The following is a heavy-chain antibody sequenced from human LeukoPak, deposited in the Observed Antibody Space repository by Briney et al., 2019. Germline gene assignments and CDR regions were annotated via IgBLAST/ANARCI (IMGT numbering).Heavy chain of an antibody. CDR3: VRDSPLLGEQLVRGDY. D-gene: IGHD6-6*01. Sequence: ASVKVSCKPSGYTFNNYGISWVRQAPGQGLEWMGWISGHSGQTNYPQKVQDRVTMTADTSTSTAYLELRSLRSDDSAVYYCVRDSPLLGEQLVRGDYWGQGTLVTVSS. CDR1: GYTFNNYG. V-gene: IGHV1-18*01. CDR2: ISGHSGQT. J-gene: IGHJ4*02.